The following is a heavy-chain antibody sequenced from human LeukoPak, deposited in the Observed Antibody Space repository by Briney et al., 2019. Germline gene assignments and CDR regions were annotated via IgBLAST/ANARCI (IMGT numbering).Heavy chain of an antibody. CDR1: GYTFTGYY. D-gene: IGHD6-6*01. CDR3: ARGGDIAARPDWFDP. J-gene: IGHJ5*02. CDR2: INPNSGGT. V-gene: IGHV1-2*02. Sequence: ASVKVSCKASGYTFTGYYIHWVRQAPGQGLEWMGWINPNSGGTNYAQKFQGRVTTTRDTSINTAYMEVTRLRYDDTAVYYCARGGDIAARPDWFDPWGQGTLVTVSS.